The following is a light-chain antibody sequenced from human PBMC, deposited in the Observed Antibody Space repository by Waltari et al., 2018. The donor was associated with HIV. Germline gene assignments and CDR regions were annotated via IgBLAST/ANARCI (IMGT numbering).Light chain of an antibody. Sequence: QSALTQPASVSGSPGQSITISCTGTSSDVGAYNYVSWYQQHPGKAPKLMIYDVTKRPSGVSNRFSGSKSGNTASLTISVLQAEDEADYYCCSYAQSGTYVFGTGTDVTVL. V-gene: IGLV2-23*02. CDR3: CSYAQSGTYV. CDR2: DVT. CDR1: SSDVGAYNY. J-gene: IGLJ1*01.